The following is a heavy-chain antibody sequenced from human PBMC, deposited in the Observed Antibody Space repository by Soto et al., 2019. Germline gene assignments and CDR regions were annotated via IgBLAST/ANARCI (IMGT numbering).Heavy chain of an antibody. CDR3: ARGRFRGQPYFDY. CDR2: IWYDGSNK. J-gene: IGHJ4*02. Sequence: PGGSLRLSCAASGFTFSSYGMHWVRQAPGKGLEWVAVIWYDGSNKYYADSVKGRFTISRDNSKNTLYLQMNSLRAEDTAVYYYARGRFRGQPYFDYWGQGTLVTVSS. CDR1: GFTFSSYG. D-gene: IGHD3-10*01. V-gene: IGHV3-33*01.